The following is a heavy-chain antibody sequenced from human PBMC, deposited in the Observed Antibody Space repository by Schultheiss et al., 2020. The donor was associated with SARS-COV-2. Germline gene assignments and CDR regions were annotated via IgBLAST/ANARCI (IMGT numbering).Heavy chain of an antibody. V-gene: IGHV3-66*01. CDR3: ARDADTSGHFARNDY. Sequence: GGSLRLSCAASGFTFSNYAMIWVRQAPGKGLEWVSVIYSGGRTYYADSVKGRFTISRDNADNTISLHVDSLRVEDTAVYYCARDADTSGHFARNDYWGQGTLVTVSS. J-gene: IGHJ4*02. CDR2: IYSGGRT. CDR1: GFTFSNYA. D-gene: IGHD6-19*01.